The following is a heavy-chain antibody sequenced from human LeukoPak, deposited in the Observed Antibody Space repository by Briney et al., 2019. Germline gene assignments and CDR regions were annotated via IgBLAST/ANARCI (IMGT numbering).Heavy chain of an antibody. Sequence: SETLSLTCTVSGGSISSSSYYWGWIRQPPGKGLEWIGSIYYSGSAYYNPSLKSRVTISVDTSKNQFSLKLSSVTAADTAVYYCARDTRIAYDYWGQGTLVTVSS. V-gene: IGHV4-39*07. CDR3: ARDTRIAYDY. CDR1: GGSISSSSYY. CDR2: IYYSGSA. D-gene: IGHD6-13*01. J-gene: IGHJ4*02.